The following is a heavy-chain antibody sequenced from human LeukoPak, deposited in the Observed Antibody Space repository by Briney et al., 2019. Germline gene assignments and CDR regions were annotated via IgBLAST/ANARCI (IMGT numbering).Heavy chain of an antibody. V-gene: IGHV3-23*01. J-gene: IGHJ6*02. D-gene: IGHD5-18*01. CDR1: GFTFSSYA. Sequence: GGSLRLSCAASGFTFSSYAMSWVRQAPGKGLEWVSAISGSGGSTYYADSVKGRFTISRDNSKNTLYLQMNSLRAEDTAVYYCARDKRYSYGFFKDYYYGMDVWGQGTTVTVSS. CDR3: ARDKRYSYGFFKDYYYGMDV. CDR2: ISGSGGST.